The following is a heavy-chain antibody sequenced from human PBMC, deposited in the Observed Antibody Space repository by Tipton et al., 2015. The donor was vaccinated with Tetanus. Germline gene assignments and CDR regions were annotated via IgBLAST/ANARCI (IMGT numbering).Heavy chain of an antibody. Sequence: LSLTCTVSGGSISSGGFYWSWIRPHPGEGLEWIGDIYYSGSTYYNPSLKSRVTISVDTSKNQFSLKLNSVTDADTAVYYCARDQARGARGWNYFDYRGQGTLVTVSS. CDR2: IYYSGST. CDR3: ARDQARGARGWNYFDY. D-gene: IGHD1-26*01. CDR1: GGSISSGGFY. J-gene: IGHJ4*02. V-gene: IGHV4-31*03.